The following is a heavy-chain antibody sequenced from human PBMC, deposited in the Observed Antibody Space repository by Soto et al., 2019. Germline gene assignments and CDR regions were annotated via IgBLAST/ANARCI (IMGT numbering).Heavy chain of an antibody. J-gene: IGHJ4*02. CDR3: ARDELIYDYRSPFDY. Sequence: EVQLVESGGGLVKPGGSLRLSCAASGFTFSSYSMNWVRQAPGKGLEWVSSISSSSSYIYYADSVKGRFTISRDNAKNSLYLQMNSLRAEDTAVYYCARDELIYDYRSPFDYCGQGTLVIVSS. V-gene: IGHV3-21*01. CDR1: GFTFSSYS. D-gene: IGHD3-10*01. CDR2: ISSSSSYI.